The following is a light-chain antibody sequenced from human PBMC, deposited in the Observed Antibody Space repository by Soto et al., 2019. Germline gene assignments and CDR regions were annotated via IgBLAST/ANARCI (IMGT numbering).Light chain of an antibody. Sequence: QSVLTQPPSASGSPGQSVIISCTGTSSDVGGYNYVSWYQQHPGKAPKLMIYEVSKRPSGVPDRFSGSKSGNTASLTVSGLQAEDEADYYCSSYAGSNKYVVFGGGTKLTVL. CDR2: EVS. CDR1: SSDVGGYNY. J-gene: IGLJ2*01. V-gene: IGLV2-8*01. CDR3: SSYAGSNKYVV.